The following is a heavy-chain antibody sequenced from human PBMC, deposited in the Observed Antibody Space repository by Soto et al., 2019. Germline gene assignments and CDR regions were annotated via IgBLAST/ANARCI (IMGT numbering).Heavy chain of an antibody. J-gene: IGHJ6*02. CDR3: AREQGTTTVVAYYYYYGMDV. D-gene: IGHD4-17*01. Sequence: EVQLVESGGGLVKPGGSLRLSCAASGFTFSSYSMNWVRQAPGKGLEWVSSISSSSSYIYYADSVKGRFTISRDNAKNSLYLKMNSLRAEDTAVYYCAREQGTTTVVAYYYYYGMDVWGQGTTVTVSS. CDR2: ISSSSSYI. CDR1: GFTFSSYS. V-gene: IGHV3-21*01.